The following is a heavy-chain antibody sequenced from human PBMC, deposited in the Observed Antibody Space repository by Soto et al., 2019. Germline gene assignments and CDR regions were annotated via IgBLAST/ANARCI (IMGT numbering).Heavy chain of an antibody. J-gene: IGHJ4*02. CDR2: IIPIFGTA. Sequence: ASVKVSCKASGGTFSSYAISWVRQAPGQGLEWMGGIIPIFGTANYAQKFQGRVTITADESTSTAYMELSSLRSEDTAVYYCARGGGYYYDSSGYYNLYYFDYWGQGTLVTVSS. CDR3: ARGGGYYYDSSGYYNLYYFDY. D-gene: IGHD3-22*01. CDR1: GGTFSSYA. V-gene: IGHV1-69*13.